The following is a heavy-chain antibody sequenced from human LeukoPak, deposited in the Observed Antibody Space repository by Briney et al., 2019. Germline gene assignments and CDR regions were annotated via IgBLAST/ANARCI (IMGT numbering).Heavy chain of an antibody. CDR3: ARDHDYGDYPDY. CDR1: GFTFSSYS. J-gene: IGHJ4*02. D-gene: IGHD4-17*01. V-gene: IGHV3-21*01. Sequence: GGSLRLSCAASGFTFSSYSMNWVRQAPGKGLEWVSSISSSSSYIYYADSVKGRFTISRDNAKNSLYLQMNSLRAEDTAVYYCARDHDYGDYPDYWGQGTLVTASS. CDR2: ISSSSSYI.